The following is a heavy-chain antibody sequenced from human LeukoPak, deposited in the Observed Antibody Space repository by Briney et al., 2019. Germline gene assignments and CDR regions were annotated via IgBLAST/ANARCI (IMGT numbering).Heavy chain of an antibody. CDR2: IKQDGSEK. Sequence: HAGGSLRLSCAASGFTFSSYWMSWVRQAPGKGLEWVANIKQDGSEKYYVDSVKGRFTISRDNAKNSLYLQMNSLRAEDTAVYYCARVGEKAFHLWPEIDYWGQGTLVTVS. CDR1: GFTFSSYW. V-gene: IGHV3-7*01. D-gene: IGHD5-24*01. CDR3: ARVGEKAFHLWPEIDY. J-gene: IGHJ4*02.